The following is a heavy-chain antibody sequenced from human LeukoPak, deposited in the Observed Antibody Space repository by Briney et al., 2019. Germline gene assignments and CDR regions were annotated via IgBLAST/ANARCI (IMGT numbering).Heavy chain of an antibody. D-gene: IGHD3-10*01. Sequence: SGTLSLTCTVSGGSISSSSYYWGWIRQPPGKGLEWIGSIYYSGSTYYNPSLKSRVTISVDTSKNQFSLKLSSVTAADTAVYYCARESRTYYYGSGSLADAFDIWGQGTMVTVSS. CDR1: GGSISSSSYY. CDR3: ARESRTYYYGSGSLADAFDI. CDR2: IYYSGST. J-gene: IGHJ3*02. V-gene: IGHV4-39*07.